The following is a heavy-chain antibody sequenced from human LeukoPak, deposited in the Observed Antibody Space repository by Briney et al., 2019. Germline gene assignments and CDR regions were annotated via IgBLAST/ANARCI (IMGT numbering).Heavy chain of an antibody. D-gene: IGHD4-17*01. CDR1: GGSISYYY. Sequence: SETLSLTCTVSGGSISYYYWSWIRQSPGKGLEWIGYIYYSGTTNYNPSLKSRVTISVDTSKNQFSLQLKSVTAADTAVYYCAREDPQTTVPEGMDVWGQGTTVTVSS. CDR3: AREDPQTTVPEGMDV. V-gene: IGHV4-59*01. CDR2: IYYSGTT. J-gene: IGHJ6*02.